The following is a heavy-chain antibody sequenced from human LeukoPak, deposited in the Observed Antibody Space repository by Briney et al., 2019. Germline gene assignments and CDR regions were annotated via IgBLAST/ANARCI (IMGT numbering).Heavy chain of an antibody. Sequence: SVKVSCKASGGTFSSYAISWVRQAPGQGLEWMGGIIPIFGTANYAQKFQGRVTITADESTSTAYMELSSLRSEDTAVYYCARLTSSYDFWSGYPFDPWGQGTLVTVSS. CDR3: ARLTSSYDFWSGYPFDP. J-gene: IGHJ5*02. CDR1: GGTFSSYA. V-gene: IGHV1-69*13. CDR2: IIPIFGTA. D-gene: IGHD3-3*01.